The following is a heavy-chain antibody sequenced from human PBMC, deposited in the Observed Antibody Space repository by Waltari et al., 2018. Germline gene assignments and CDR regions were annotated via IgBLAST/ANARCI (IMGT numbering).Heavy chain of an antibody. CDR1: GGSIRSRSNY. CDR3: AKSGTDYGSGSYYKD. CDR2: LFYSGST. Sequence: QLQLQESGPGLVKPSETLSLTCTVPGGSIRSRSNYWGWIRQPPRQGLEWIGSLFYSGSTDYNPSLKSRVTISADTSKNQFSLRLSFVTAADTAVYYCAKSGTDYGSGSYYKDWGHGTLVTVSS. D-gene: IGHD3-10*01. J-gene: IGHJ4*01. V-gene: IGHV4-39*01.